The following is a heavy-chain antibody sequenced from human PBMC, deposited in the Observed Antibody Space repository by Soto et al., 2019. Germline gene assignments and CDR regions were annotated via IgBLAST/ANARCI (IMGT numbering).Heavy chain of an antibody. V-gene: IGHV3-48*03. CDR2: ISGSGLTI. D-gene: IGHD5-12*01. J-gene: IGHJ5*02. CDR1: GFIFSDYE. Sequence: PGGSLRLSCAASGFIFSDYEINWVRQAPGKGLEWVSYISGSGLTIYYADSVKGRFTISRDNAKNSLYLQMNSLGVEDTVVYYCARGPYRNTYNWFDSWGQGTLVTVSS. CDR3: ARGPYRNTYNWFDS.